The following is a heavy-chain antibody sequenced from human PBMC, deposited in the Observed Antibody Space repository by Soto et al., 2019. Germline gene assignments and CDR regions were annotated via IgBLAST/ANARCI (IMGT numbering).Heavy chain of an antibody. D-gene: IGHD6-6*01. CDR2: IYYSGST. CDR1: GGSISSSSYY. J-gene: IGHJ4*02. V-gene: IGHV4-39*01. Sequence: PSETLSLTCTVSGGSISSSSYYWGWIRQPPGKGLEWIGSIYYSGSTYYNPSLKSRVTISVDTSKNQFSLKLSSVTAADTAVYYCARHVFRTEYSSSRVFDYWGQGTLVTVSS. CDR3: ARHVFRTEYSSSRVFDY.